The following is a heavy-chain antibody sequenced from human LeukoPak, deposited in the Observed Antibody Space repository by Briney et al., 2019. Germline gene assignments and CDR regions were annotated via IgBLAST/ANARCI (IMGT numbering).Heavy chain of an antibody. CDR3: ARDWGSPDAFDI. V-gene: IGHV1-2*02. CDR2: INPNSGGT. Sequence: ASVKVSFKASGYIFTGYYIYWVRQAPGQGLEWMGWINPNSGGTNYAQKFQGRVTMTRDTSISTAYMELSGLRSDDTAVFYCARDWGSPDAFDIWGQGTMVTVSS. CDR1: GYIFTGYY. D-gene: IGHD3-16*01. J-gene: IGHJ3*02.